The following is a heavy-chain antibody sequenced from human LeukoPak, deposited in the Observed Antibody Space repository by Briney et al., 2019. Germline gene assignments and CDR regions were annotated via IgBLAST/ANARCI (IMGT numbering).Heavy chain of an antibody. D-gene: IGHD2-2*01. CDR3: AKERASLTHYYNMDV. V-gene: IGHV3-30*02. J-gene: IGHJ6*03. Sequence: GGSLRLSCAASGFTFSSYGMYWVRQAPGKGLEWVSFIRYDGTNKYYADSVKGRFTISRDNSKNTLYLQMNSLRGEDTAVYYCAKERASLTHYYNMDVWGKGTTVTVSS. CDR2: IRYDGTNK. CDR1: GFTFSSYG.